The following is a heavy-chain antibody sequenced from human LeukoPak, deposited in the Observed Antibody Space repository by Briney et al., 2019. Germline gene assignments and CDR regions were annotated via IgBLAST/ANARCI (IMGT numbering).Heavy chain of an antibody. V-gene: IGHV4-61*01. Sequence: SETLSLTCTVPGGSVSSGSYYWSWIRQPPGKGLEWIGYIYYSGSTNYNPSLKSRVTISVDTSKNQFSLKLSSVTAADTAVYYCARGVDVVVPAEPVFDYWGQGTLVTVSS. CDR1: GGSVSSGSYY. CDR2: IYYSGST. J-gene: IGHJ4*02. CDR3: ARGVDVVVPAEPVFDY. D-gene: IGHD2-2*01.